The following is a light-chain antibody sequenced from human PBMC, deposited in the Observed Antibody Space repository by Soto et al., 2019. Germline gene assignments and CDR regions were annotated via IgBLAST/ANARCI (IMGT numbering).Light chain of an antibody. CDR1: SSNIGNFY. CDR3: AAWDDSLSGPGV. V-gene: IGLV1-47*01. J-gene: IGLJ7*01. CDR2: KNN. Sequence: QSVLTQPPSASGTPRQRVTISCSGSSSNIGNFYVYWYQQLPGTAPKLLIYKNNQRPLGVPDRFSGSQSGTSASLAISGLRSEDEADYYCAAWDDSLSGPGVFGGGTQLTVL.